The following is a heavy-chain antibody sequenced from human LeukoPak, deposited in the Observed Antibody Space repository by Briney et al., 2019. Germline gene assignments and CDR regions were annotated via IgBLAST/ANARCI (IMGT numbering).Heavy chain of an antibody. CDR1: GGTFSSYT. D-gene: IGHD2-2*03. CDR2: IIPILGIA. CDR3: AREASAQRGYCSSTSCPGGYYYGMDV. Sequence: ASVKVSCKASGGTFSSYTISWVRQAPGQGLEWMGRIIPILGIANYAQKFQGRVTITADKSTSTAYMEPSSLRSEDTAVYYCAREASAQRGYCSSTSCPGGYYYGMDVWGQGTTVTVSS. J-gene: IGHJ6*02. V-gene: IGHV1-69*04.